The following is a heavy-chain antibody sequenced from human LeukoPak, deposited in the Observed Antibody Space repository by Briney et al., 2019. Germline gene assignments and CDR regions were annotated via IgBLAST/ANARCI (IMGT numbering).Heavy chain of an antibody. CDR2: IHPNNCGT. Sequence: ASVKVSCKASGYTFTDYYMHWVRQAPGQGLEWMGWIHPNNCGTKYAQKFQGRVTMTRDTSISTAYMEVSSLRSDDTAVYYCARAAKWELLRGGLDYWGQGTLVTDPS. V-gene: IGHV1-2*02. J-gene: IGHJ4*02. CDR1: GYTFTDYY. D-gene: IGHD1-26*01. CDR3: ARAAKWELLRGGLDY.